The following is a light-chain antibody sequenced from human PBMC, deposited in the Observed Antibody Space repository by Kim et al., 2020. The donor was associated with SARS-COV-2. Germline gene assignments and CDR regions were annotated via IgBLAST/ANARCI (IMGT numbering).Light chain of an antibody. CDR3: QQFNNYPLT. J-gene: IGKJ4*01. CDR1: QGISSA. Sequence: VGDRVTITCRARQGISSALGWYQQKPGKAPKLLVYDASVLESGVPSRCSGSGSGTDFTLIITSLQPEDFVNYYCQQFNNYPLTFGGGTKVDIK. CDR2: DAS. V-gene: IGKV1D-13*01.